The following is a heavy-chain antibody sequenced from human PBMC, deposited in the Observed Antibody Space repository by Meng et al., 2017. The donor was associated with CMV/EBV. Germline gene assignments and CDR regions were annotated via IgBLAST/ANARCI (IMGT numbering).Heavy chain of an antibody. CDR3: TRRLMSRGGLIDY. CDR2: IRSKANSYAT. CDR1: GFTFSGSA. Sequence: GESLKISCAASGFTFSGSAMHWVRQASGKGLEWVGRIRSKANSYATAYAASVKGRFTISRDDSKNTAYLQMNSLKTEDTAVYYCTRRLMSRGGLIDYWGQGTLVPSPQ. J-gene: IGHJ4*02. V-gene: IGHV3-73*01. D-gene: IGHD5/OR15-5a*01.